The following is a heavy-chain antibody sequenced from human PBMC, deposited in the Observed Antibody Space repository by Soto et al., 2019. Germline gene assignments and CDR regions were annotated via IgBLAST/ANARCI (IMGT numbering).Heavy chain of an antibody. CDR2: INAGNGNT. Sequence: ASVKVSCKASGYTFTSYAMLWVRQAPGQRLEWMGWINAGNGNTKYSQKFQDRVTITRDTSASTAYMELSSLRSKDTAVYYCARGSGGTNYLYYYMDVWGKGTTVTVSS. J-gene: IGHJ6*03. CDR3: ARGSGGTNYLYYYMDV. V-gene: IGHV1-3*01. D-gene: IGHD2-15*01. CDR1: GYTFTSYA.